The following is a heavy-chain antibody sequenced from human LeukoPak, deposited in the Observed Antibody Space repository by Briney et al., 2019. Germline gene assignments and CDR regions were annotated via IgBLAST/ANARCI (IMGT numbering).Heavy chain of an antibody. CDR2: IKQDGSEK. CDR3: ASCLSDDFWSGHF. Sequence: PGGSLRLSCAASGFTFSSYEMNWVRQAPGKGLEWVANIKQDGSEKYYVDSVKGRFTISRDNAKRSLYLQMNSLRAEDTALYYCASCLSDDFWSGHFWGQGTLVTVSS. V-gene: IGHV3-7*01. D-gene: IGHD3-3*01. CDR1: GFTFSSYE. J-gene: IGHJ4*02.